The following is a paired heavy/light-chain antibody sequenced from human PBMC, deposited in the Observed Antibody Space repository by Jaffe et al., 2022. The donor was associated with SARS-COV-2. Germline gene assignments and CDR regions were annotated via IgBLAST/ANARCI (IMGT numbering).Heavy chain of an antibody. CDR1: GYTFTSYG. J-gene: IGHJ6*02. V-gene: IGHV1-18*01. Sequence: QVQLVQSGAEVKKPGASVKVSCKASGYTFTSYGISWVRQAPGQGLEWMGWISAYNGNTNYAQKLQGRVTMTTDTSTSTAYMELRSLRSDDTAVYYCARDGKMYYYDSSGYYRQYYYYGMDVWGQGTTVTVSS. D-gene: IGHD3-22*01. CDR2: ISAYNGNT. CDR3: ARDGKMYYYDSSGYYRQYYYYGMDV.
Light chain of an antibody. CDR3: QQYGSSRT. Sequence: EIVLTQSPATLSLSPGERATLSCGASQSVSSSYLAWYQQKPGLAPRLLIYDASSRATGIPDRFSGSGSGTDFTLTISRLEPEDFAVYYCQQYGSSRTFGQGTKVEIK. J-gene: IGKJ1*01. V-gene: IGKV3D-20*01. CDR1: QSVSSSY. CDR2: DAS.